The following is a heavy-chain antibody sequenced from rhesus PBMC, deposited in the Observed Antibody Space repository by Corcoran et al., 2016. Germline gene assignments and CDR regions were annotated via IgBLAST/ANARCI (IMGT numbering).Heavy chain of an antibody. V-gene: IGHV4-73*01. J-gene: IGHJ4*01. CDR1: GGSIRGYYY. CDR2: IYGNSAST. CDR3: ARGLDY. Sequence: QVQLQESGEGLVKPSETLSLTCAVYGGSIRGYYYWSWIRQPPGKGLEWIGYIYGNSASTNYTPSLKNRGTSSTETSKNQFSRKLNSVTAADTAVYYCARGLDYWGQGVLVTVSS.